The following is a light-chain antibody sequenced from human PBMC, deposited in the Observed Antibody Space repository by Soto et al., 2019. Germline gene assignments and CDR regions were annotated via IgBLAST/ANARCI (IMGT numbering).Light chain of an antibody. Sequence: QSVLTQPASVSGSPGQSITISCTGTSSDVGSYNLVSWYQQHPGKAPKLMIYEGSKRPSGVSNRFSGSKSGNTASLTISGLQAEDEADYYCCSYAGSREVFGGGTKLNVL. CDR2: EGS. CDR1: SSDVGSYNL. J-gene: IGLJ2*01. CDR3: CSYAGSREV. V-gene: IGLV2-23*01.